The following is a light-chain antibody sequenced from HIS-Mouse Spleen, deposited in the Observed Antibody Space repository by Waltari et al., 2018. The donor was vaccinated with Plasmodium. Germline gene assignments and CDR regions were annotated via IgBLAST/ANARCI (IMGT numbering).Light chain of an antibody. CDR3: QSADSSGTPNWV. CDR1: ALPKQY. V-gene: IGLV3-25*03. J-gene: IGLJ3*02. Sequence: SYELTQPPSVSVSPGQTARITCSGDALPKQYAYWYQQKPGQAPVLVLYKDSERPSGIPERCSGSRSGTTVTLTISGVQAEDEADYYCQSADSSGTPNWVFGGGTKLTVL. CDR2: KDS.